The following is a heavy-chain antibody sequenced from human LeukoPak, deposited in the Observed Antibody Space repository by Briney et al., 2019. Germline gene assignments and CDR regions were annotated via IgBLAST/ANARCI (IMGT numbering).Heavy chain of an antibody. CDR2: ISSSSGNI. Sequence: GGSLRLSCAASGFTFSSYSMNWVRQAPGKGLEWVSSISSSSGNIYYADSVKGRFTISRDNAKNSLYLHLNSLRAEDTAVYYCARERYNWNYAFDYWGQGTLVTVSS. D-gene: IGHD1-7*01. V-gene: IGHV3-21*01. CDR1: GFTFSSYS. J-gene: IGHJ4*02. CDR3: ARERYNWNYAFDY.